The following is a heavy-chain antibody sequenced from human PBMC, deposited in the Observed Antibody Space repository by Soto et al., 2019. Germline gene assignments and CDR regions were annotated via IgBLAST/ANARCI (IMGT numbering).Heavy chain of an antibody. CDR2: ISGSGGNT. CDR3: AKEGGRGGGYFDY. Sequence: GGSLRLSCAVSGFTFSSYGMNWVRQAPGKGLEWVSGISGSGGNTYYADSVKGRFTISRDNSKNTLYLQMNSLRAEDTAVYYCAKEGGRGGGYFDYWGQGTLVTVSS. D-gene: IGHD3-16*01. CDR1: GFTFSSYG. V-gene: IGHV3-23*01. J-gene: IGHJ4*02.